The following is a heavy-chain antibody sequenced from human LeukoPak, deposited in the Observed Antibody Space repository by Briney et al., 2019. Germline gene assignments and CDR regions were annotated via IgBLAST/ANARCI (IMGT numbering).Heavy chain of an antibody. Sequence: SVQVSCKASGGTFSSYAISWVRQAPGQGLEWMGLIIHIFGTANYAQKFQGRVTITTDESTSTAYMELSSLRSEDTAVYYCAREDYGDYHRPKPGFDYWGQGTLVTVSS. V-gene: IGHV1-69*05. CDR1: GGTFSSYA. J-gene: IGHJ4*02. D-gene: IGHD4-17*01. CDR2: IIHIFGTA. CDR3: AREDYGDYHRPKPGFDY.